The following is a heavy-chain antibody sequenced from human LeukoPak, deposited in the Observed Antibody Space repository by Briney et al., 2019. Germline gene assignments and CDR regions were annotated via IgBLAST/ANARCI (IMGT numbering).Heavy chain of an antibody. D-gene: IGHD6-13*01. CDR2: ISWNRGSI. CDR1: GFTFDDYG. V-gene: IGHV3-9*01. CDR3: AKGGAAADNYWYFDL. Sequence: GRSLRLSCAASGFTFDDYGMHWVRQAPGKGLEWVRQAPGKGLEWVSGISWNRGSIGYADSVKGRFTISRDNAKNSQYLQMNSLRPEDTALYYCAKGGAAADNYWYFDLWGRGTLVTVSS. J-gene: IGHJ2*01.